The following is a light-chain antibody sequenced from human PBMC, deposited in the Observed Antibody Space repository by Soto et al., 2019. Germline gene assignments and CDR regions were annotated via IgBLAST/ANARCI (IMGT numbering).Light chain of an antibody. CDR1: HSVSSNY. V-gene: IGKV3-20*01. Sequence: DIVLTQSPGTLSLSPGQRATLSCRASHSVSSNYLAWYQQRPGQAPRLLIYGASTRATGIPDRFSVSGSGTDFTLTISRLEPGDFAVYYCQQYGSLSWTFGHGTKVEIK. CDR2: GAS. J-gene: IGKJ1*01. CDR3: QQYGSLSWT.